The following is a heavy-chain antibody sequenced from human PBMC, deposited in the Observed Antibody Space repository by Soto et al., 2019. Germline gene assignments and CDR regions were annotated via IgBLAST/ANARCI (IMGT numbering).Heavy chain of an antibody. CDR1: GGTFSSYA. D-gene: IGHD3-10*01. CDR3: ARSPGEKKGYFDY. V-gene: IGHV1-69*06. CDR2: IIPIFGTA. Sequence: SVKVSCKASGGTFSSYAISWVRQAPGQGLEWMGGIIPIFGTANYAQKFQGRVTITADKSTSTAYMELSSLRSEDTAVYYCARSPGEKKGYFDYWGQGTLVTVSS. J-gene: IGHJ4*02.